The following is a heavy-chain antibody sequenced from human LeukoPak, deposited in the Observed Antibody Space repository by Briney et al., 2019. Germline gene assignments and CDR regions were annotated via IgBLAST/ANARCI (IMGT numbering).Heavy chain of an antibody. J-gene: IGHJ4*02. V-gene: IGHV1-46*01. CDR3: ARVLGAHRYGSIDH. Sequence: ASVKVSCKASGYTFTTYYMHWVRQSPGQGLEWMGIINPSSGSTSYAQKFQGRVTMTRDTSTSTVYMELSSLRSEDTAIYYCARVLGAHRYGSIDHWGQGTLVTVSS. D-gene: IGHD5-18*01. CDR2: INPSSGST. CDR1: GYTFTTYY.